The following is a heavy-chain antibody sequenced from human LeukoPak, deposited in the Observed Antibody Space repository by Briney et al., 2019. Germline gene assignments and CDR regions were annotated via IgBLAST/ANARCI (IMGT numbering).Heavy chain of an antibody. CDR1: GGSFSGYY. CDR3: ARVLGYCSGGSCYYYYMDV. D-gene: IGHD2-15*01. CDR2: INHSGST. J-gene: IGHJ6*03. V-gene: IGHV4-34*01. Sequence: SETLSLTWAVYGGSFSGYYWSWIRQPPGKGLEWIGEINHSGSTNYNPSLKSRVTISVDTSKNQFSLKLSSVTAADTAVYYCARVLGYCSGGSCYYYYMDVWGKGTTVTVSS.